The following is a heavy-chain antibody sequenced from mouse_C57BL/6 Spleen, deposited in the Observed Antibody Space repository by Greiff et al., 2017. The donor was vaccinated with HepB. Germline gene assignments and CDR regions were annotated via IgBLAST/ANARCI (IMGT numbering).Heavy chain of an antibody. CDR2: IYPRSGNT. D-gene: IGHD1-3*01. CDR1: GYTFTSYG. CDR3: ARPLLITAAGASFAC. J-gene: IGHJ3*01. V-gene: IGHV1-81*01. Sequence: QVQLQQSGAELARPGASVKLSCKASGYTFTSYGISWVKQRTGQGLEWIGEIYPRSGNTYYNEKFKSKATLTADTSSSTAYMQLRSLTSEDSAVYLCARPLLITAAGASFACWGHGALVTVS.